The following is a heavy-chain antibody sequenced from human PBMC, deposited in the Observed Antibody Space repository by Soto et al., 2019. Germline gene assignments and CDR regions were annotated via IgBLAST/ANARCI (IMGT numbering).Heavy chain of an antibody. Sequence: SGPTLVHPTQTLTLTCTFSGFSLSTSGVGVGWIRQPPGKALEWLALIYWDDDKRYSPSLKTSLTITKATSKNQVVLTLTNMDPVDTATYYCTDLLGGCRSIACSPLRFDSWGQGTLVTVSS. V-gene: IGHV2-5*02. CDR3: TDLLGGCRSIACSPLRFDS. CDR2: IYWDDDK. D-gene: IGHD2-2*01. J-gene: IGHJ4*02. CDR1: GFSLSTSGVG.